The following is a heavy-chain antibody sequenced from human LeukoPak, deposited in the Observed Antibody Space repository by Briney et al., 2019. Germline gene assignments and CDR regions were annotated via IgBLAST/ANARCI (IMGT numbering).Heavy chain of an antibody. J-gene: IGHJ4*02. CDR2: ISAYNCNT. V-gene: IGHV1-18*01. CDR3: ARGNYYDSSGYRFSSPGTGLFYPPFFEDY. CDR1: GYNFITYD. D-gene: IGHD3-22*01. Sequence: ASVKVSCKASGYNFITYDISWVRQAPGQGLEWMGWISAYNCNTNYAQKLQGRVTMTTDTSTSTAYMEMRRLRSNDTAVYYCARGNYYDSSGYRFSSPGTGLFYPPFFEDYWGQGTLVTVSS.